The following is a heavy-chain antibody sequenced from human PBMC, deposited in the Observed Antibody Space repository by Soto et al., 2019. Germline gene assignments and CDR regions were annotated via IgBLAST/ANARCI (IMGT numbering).Heavy chain of an antibody. Sequence: GGSLRLSCAASGFTFSSYGMHWVRQAPGKGLEWVAVICYDGSNKYYADSVKGRFTISRDNSKNTQYLQMNSLRAEDTAVYYCARDPPITVPTKIASDYWGQGTLVTVSS. J-gene: IGHJ4*02. D-gene: IGHD1-7*01. CDR2: ICYDGSNK. V-gene: IGHV3-33*01. CDR1: GFTFSSYG. CDR3: ARDPPITVPTKIASDY.